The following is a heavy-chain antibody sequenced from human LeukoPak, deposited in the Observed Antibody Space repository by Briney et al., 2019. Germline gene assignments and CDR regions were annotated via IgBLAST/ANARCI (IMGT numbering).Heavy chain of an antibody. J-gene: IGHJ3*02. CDR1: GFAFSSYG. CDR3: ARTWLAFDI. CDR2: ISYDGSNK. D-gene: IGHD6-19*01. Sequence: GGSLRLSCAASGFAFSSYGMHWVRQAPGKGLEWVAVISYDGSNKYYADSVKGRFTISRDNSKNTLYLQMNSLRAEDTAVYYCARTWLAFDIWGQGTMVTVSS. V-gene: IGHV3-30*03.